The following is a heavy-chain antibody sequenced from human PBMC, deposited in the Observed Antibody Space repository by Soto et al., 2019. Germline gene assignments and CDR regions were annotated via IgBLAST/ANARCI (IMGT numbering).Heavy chain of an antibody. CDR1: GFSLSNARMG. V-gene: IGHV2-26*01. J-gene: IGHJ6*02. CDR2: IFSNDEK. D-gene: IGHD2-2*01. Sequence: QVTLKESGPVLVKPTETLTLTCTVSGFSLSNARMGVSWIRQPPGKALEWLAHIFSNDEKSYSTSLKSRLTTSKDTSKSQVVLTMTNMDPVDTATYYCARIRHCSSTSCYPPYCYYYGMDVWGQGTTVTVSS. CDR3: ARIRHCSSTSCYPPYCYYYGMDV.